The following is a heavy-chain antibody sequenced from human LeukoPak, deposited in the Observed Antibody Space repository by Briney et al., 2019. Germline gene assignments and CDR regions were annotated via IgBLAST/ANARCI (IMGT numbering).Heavy chain of an antibody. CDR1: GGSISSGTYY. Sequence: SQTLSLTCTVSGGSISSGTYYWSWIRQPPGKGLEWIGYIYHSGSTYYNPSLKSRVTISVDRSKNQFSLKLSSVTAADTAVYYCARGWELQAARYFDYWGQGTLVTVSS. CDR2: IYHSGST. D-gene: IGHD1-26*01. CDR3: ARGWELQAARYFDY. J-gene: IGHJ4*02. V-gene: IGHV4-30-2*01.